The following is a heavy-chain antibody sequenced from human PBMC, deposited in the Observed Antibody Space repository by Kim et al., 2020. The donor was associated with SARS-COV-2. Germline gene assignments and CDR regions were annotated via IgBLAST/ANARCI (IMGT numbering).Heavy chain of an antibody. V-gene: IGHV3-30*04. Sequence: GGSLRLSCAASGFTFSSYAMHWVRQAPGKGLEWVAVISYDGSNKYYADSVKGRFTISRDNSKNTLYLQMNSLRAEDTAVYYCARDLPGPRDHYAMIVVVITGFDYWGQGTLVTVSS. D-gene: IGHD3-22*01. CDR3: ARDLPGPRDHYAMIVVVITGFDY. CDR2: ISYDGSNK. J-gene: IGHJ4*02. CDR1: GFTFSSYA.